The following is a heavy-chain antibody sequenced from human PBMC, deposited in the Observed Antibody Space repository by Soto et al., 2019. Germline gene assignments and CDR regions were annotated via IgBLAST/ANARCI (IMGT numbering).Heavy chain of an antibody. D-gene: IGHD4-17*01. CDR1: GFTFSSYE. J-gene: IGHJ6*02. V-gene: IGHV3-48*03. CDR2: ISSSGSTI. Sequence: EVQLVESGGGLVQPGGPLRLSCAASGFTFSSYEMNWVRQAPGKGLEWVSYISSSGSTIYYADSVKGRFTISRDNAKNSLYLQMNSLRAEDTAVYYCARASVYGDYGMDVWGQGTTVTVSS. CDR3: ARASVYGDYGMDV.